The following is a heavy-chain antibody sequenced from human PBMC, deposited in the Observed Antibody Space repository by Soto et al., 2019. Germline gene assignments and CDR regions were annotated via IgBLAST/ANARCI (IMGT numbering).Heavy chain of an antibody. CDR1: GGTFSSYT. D-gene: IGHD3-3*01. CDR2: IIPMLGIT. V-gene: IGHV1-69*08. Sequence: QVQLVQSGAEVKKPGSSVKVSCKTSGGTFSSYTINWVRQAPGQGLEWMGRIIPMLGITNYAEKFQGRVAIIADKSTSTAYMELSSLRSEDTAVYYCERDQGHLTDYYFDYWGQGTLVTVSS. J-gene: IGHJ4*02. CDR3: ERDQGHLTDYYFDY.